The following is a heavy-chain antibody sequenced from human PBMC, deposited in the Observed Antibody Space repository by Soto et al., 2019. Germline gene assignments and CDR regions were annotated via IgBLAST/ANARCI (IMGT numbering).Heavy chain of an antibody. CDR3: ARDRPTYYGSGPMFPGDP. V-gene: IGHV1-69*01. CDR2: IIPIFGTA. CDR1: GYTFSGYA. Sequence: QVQLVQSGAEMRKPGASVKVSCKASGYTFSGYAISWVRQAPGQGLEWMGGIIPIFGTANYAQKFQGRVTITADESTSTAYMELSSLRSEDTAVYYCARDRPTYYGSGPMFPGDPWGQGTLVTVSS. D-gene: IGHD3-10*01. J-gene: IGHJ5*02.